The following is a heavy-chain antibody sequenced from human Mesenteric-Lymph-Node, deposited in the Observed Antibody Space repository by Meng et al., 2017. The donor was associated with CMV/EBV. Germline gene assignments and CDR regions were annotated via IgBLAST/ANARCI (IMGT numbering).Heavy chain of an antibody. CDR2: ISPSGDTI. CDR3: ARDRVPPDY. J-gene: IGHJ4*02. Sequence: LRLSCAASGFTFSDYYMSWIRQAPGKGLEWLSYISPSGDTIQYADSVKGRFTVSRDNGKNSLYLQLNSLGAEDTAVYFCARDRVPPDYWGQGTLVTVSS. CDR1: GFTFSDYY. D-gene: IGHD3-10*01. V-gene: IGHV3-11*01.